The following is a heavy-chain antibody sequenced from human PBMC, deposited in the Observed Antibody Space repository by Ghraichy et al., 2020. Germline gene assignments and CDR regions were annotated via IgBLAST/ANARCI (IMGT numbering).Heavy chain of an antibody. D-gene: IGHD5-24*01. V-gene: IGHV4-39*01. J-gene: IGHJ4*02. CDR1: GGSISSSSYY. Sequence: SETLSLTCTVSGGSISSSSYYWGWIRQPPGKGLEWIGSIYYSGSTYYNPSLKSRVTISVDTSKNQFSLKLSSVTAADTAVYYCARHVFYRWLQLLYYFDYWGQGTLVTFSS. CDR2: IYYSGST. CDR3: ARHVFYRWLQLLYYFDY.